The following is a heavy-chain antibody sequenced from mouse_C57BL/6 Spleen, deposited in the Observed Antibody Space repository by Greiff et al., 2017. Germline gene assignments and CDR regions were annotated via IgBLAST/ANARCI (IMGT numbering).Heavy chain of an antibody. D-gene: IGHD2-1*01. J-gene: IGHJ4*01. CDR1: GYTFTDHT. V-gene: IGHV1-78*01. CDR3: ARVRMVWGNYDAMDY. Sequence: VQLQQSDAELVKPGASVKISCKVSGYTFTDHTIHWMKQRPEQGLEWIGYIYPRDGSTKYNEKFKGKATLTADKSSSTAYMQLNSLTSEDSAVYFCARVRMVWGNYDAMDYWGQGTSVTVSS. CDR2: IYPRDGST.